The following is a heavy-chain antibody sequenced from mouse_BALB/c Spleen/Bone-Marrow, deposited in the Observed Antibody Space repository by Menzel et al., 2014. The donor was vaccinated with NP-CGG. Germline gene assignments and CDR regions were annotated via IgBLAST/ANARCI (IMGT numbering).Heavy chain of an antibody. CDR3: ARGGYYGSSLFAY. CDR1: GYTFSSYW. D-gene: IGHD1-1*01. CDR2: ILPGSGST. V-gene: IGHV1-9*01. J-gene: IGHJ3*01. Sequence: QVQLQQSGAELMKPGASVKISCKATGYTFSSYWIEWVKQRPGHGLEWIGEILPGSGSTNYNEKFKGKATFTADTSSNTAYMQLSSLTSEDSAVYFRARGGYYGSSLFAYWGQGTLDTVSA.